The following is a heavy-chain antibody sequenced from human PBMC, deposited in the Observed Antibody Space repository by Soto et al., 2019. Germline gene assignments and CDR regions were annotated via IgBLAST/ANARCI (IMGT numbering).Heavy chain of an antibody. V-gene: IGHV3-23*01. CDR1: GFTFSSSA. Sequence: PGGPWRRSWAAFGFTFSSSAVSWARQTPGKGIEWVSTISASGTYTYYADSAKGRFTISRDNSKNTLYLQMRSLRAGDTATYYCAKEIIAARPYYFDYWGQGTLVTVSS. CDR3: AKEIIAARPYYFDY. D-gene: IGHD6-6*01. J-gene: IGHJ4*02. CDR2: ISASGTYT.